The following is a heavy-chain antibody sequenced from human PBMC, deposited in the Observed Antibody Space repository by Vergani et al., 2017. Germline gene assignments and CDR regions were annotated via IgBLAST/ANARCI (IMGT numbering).Heavy chain of an antibody. CDR1: FDSIRNLY. D-gene: IGHD6-19*01. CDR2: IHYSENT. J-gene: IGHJ5*02. CDR3: ASDTHSGQRADR. Sequence: QVQLQESGPGLVKSSETLSLTCSVSFDSIRNLYCNWIRQPPGTGLEWIGSIHYSENTNYNPSLKTLVTISVDTSKNQFSLTLTSVTAADTAVYYCASDTHSGQRADRWGQGILVTVTS. V-gene: IGHV4-59*11.